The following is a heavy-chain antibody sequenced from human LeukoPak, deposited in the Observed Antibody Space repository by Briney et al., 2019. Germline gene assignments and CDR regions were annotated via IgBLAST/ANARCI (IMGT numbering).Heavy chain of an antibody. CDR1: GGSISSYY. V-gene: IGHV4-59*01. CDR3: ARGEGGAAAEGY. Sequence: PSETLSLTCTVSGGSISSYYWSWIRQPPRKGLEWIGYIYYSGSTNYNPSLKSRVTISVDTSKNQFSLKLSSVTAADTAVYYCARGEGGAAAEGYWGQGTLVTVSS. J-gene: IGHJ4*02. D-gene: IGHD6-13*01. CDR2: IYYSGST.